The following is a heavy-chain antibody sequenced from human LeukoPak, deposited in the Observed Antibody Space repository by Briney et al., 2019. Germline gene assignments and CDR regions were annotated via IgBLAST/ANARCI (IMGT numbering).Heavy chain of an antibody. D-gene: IGHD3-3*01. V-gene: IGHV4-30-4*08. CDR3: ASTTIFGVVTDDNWFDP. CDR2: IYYSGST. CDR1: GGSISSGDYY. J-gene: IGHJ5*02. Sequence: SQTLSLTCTVSGGSISSGDYYWCWIRQPPGKGLEWIGYIYYSGSTYYNPSLKSRVTISVDTSKNQFSLKLSSMTAADTAVYYCASTTIFGVVTDDNWFDPWGQGTLVTVSS.